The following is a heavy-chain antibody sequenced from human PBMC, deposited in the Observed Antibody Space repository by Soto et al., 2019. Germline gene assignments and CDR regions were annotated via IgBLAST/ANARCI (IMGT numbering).Heavy chain of an antibody. D-gene: IGHD1-26*01. J-gene: IGHJ4*02. CDR2: ISGSGGST. Sequence: GESLKISCAASGFTFSSYAMSWVRQAPGKGLEWVSAISGSGGSTYYADSVKGRFTISRDNSKNTLYLQMNSLRAEDTAVYYCAKESYMRATTTFDYWGQGTLVTVSS. V-gene: IGHV3-23*01. CDR1: GFTFSSYA. CDR3: AKESYMRATTTFDY.